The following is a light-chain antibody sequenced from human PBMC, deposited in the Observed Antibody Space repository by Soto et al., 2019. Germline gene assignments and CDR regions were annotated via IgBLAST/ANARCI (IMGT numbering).Light chain of an antibody. J-gene: IGLJ2*01. CDR3: SSYTSSSTVV. CDR2: EVS. V-gene: IGLV2-14*01. CDR1: SSDVGAYNY. Sequence: QSVLTQPASVSGSPGQSITISCTGTSSDVGAYNYVSWYQQHPGKAPKLTIYEVSNRPSGVSNRFSGSKSGNTASLTISGIQAEDEADYYCSSYTSSSTVVFGGGTKLTVL.